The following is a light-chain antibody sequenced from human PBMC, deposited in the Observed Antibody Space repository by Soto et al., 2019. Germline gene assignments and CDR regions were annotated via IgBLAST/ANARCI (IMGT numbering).Light chain of an antibody. V-gene: IGLV4-69*01. J-gene: IGLJ2*01. CDR3: QTWGSGIVV. Sequence: QLVLTQSPSASASLGASVKLTCTLSSGHSNYAIAWHQQQSEKGPRYLMKLNSDGSHSKGDGIPDRFSGSSSGAERYLTSASLQSEDEADYSCQTWGSGIVVFGGGTKLTVL. CDR2: LNSDGSH. CDR1: SGHSNYA.